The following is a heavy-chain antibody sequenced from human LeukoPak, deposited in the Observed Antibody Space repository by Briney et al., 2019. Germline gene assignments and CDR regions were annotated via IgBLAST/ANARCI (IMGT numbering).Heavy chain of an antibody. Sequence: NPSETLSLTCTVSGGSISSGGYYWSWIRQHPGKGLEWIGYIYYSGSTYYNPSLKSRVTISVDRSKNQFSLKLSSVTAADTAVYYCARDQPGELGGDWFDPWGQGILVTVSS. CDR1: GGSISSGGYY. CDR2: IYYSGST. D-gene: IGHD3-10*01. V-gene: IGHV4-31*03. CDR3: ARDQPGELGGDWFDP. J-gene: IGHJ5*02.